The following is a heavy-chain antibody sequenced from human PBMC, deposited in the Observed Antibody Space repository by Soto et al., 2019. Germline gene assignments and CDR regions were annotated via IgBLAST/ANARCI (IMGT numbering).Heavy chain of an antibody. Sequence: TGGSLRLSWAASGFTFRNYGMNWVRQAPGKGLEWVSYIGIGSSTKYYADSVKGRFTISRDNAKNSLYLQMNSLRAEDTAVYYCARDQLYYNDISGRPLNAFDVWGQGTMVTVSS. J-gene: IGHJ3*01. CDR3: ARDQLYYNDISGRPLNAFDV. D-gene: IGHD3-22*01. CDR2: IGIGSSTK. V-gene: IGHV3-48*01. CDR1: GFTFRNYG.